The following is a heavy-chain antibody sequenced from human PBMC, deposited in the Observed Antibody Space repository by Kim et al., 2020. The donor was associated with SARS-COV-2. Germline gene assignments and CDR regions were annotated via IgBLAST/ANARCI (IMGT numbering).Heavy chain of an antibody. CDR3: ARVVRGLGYYYYYGMDV. CDR1: GGSISSYY. Sequence: SETLSLTCTVSGGSISSYYWSWIRQPPGKGLEWIGYIYYSGSTNYNPSLKSRVTISVDTSKNQFSLKLSSVTAADTAVYYCARVVRGLGYYYYYGMDVWGQGTTVTVSS. CDR2: IYYSGST. V-gene: IGHV4-59*13. J-gene: IGHJ6*02. D-gene: IGHD3-10*01.